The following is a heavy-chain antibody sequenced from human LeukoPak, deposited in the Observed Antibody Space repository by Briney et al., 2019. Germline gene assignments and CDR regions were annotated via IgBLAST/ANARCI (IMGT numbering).Heavy chain of an antibody. D-gene: IGHD2-8*01. CDR2: ISGSGGST. CDR3: AKAYCTNGVCYFDY. V-gene: IGHV3-23*01. Sequence: PGGSLRLSCAASGFTFTSAMSWVRQAPGKGLEWVSTISGSGGSTYYADSVKGRFTISRDNSKNTLYLQMNSLRAEDTAVYYCAKAYCTNGVCYFDYWGQGTLVTVSS. CDR1: GFTFTSA. J-gene: IGHJ4*02.